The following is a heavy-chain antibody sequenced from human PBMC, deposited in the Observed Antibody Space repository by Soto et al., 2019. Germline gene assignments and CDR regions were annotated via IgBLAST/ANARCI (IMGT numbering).Heavy chain of an antibody. D-gene: IGHD4-17*01. CDR2: ISYSGTT. J-gene: IGHJ4*02. CDR1: GGSISSGNYY. Sequence: QVQLQESGPGLVKPSQTLSLTCTVSGGSISSGNYYWSWIRQPPGKVLEWVGFISYSGTTHYSSGRRTLVSRTVATSTNQVSLSLSSVTAADTSLYYCATMGPPVRGLYYFASWGQGTLVTVS. V-gene: IGHV4-30-4*01. CDR3: ATMGPPVRGLYYFAS.